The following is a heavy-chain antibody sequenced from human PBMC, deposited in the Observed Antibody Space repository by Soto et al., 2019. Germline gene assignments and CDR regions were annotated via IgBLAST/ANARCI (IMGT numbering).Heavy chain of an antibody. J-gene: IGHJ3*01. Sequence: EVQLVESGGGLVRPGGSLRLSCAASGFTFSYYWMHWVRQAPGKGLVWVSRIHSDGSSTTYADFVKGRFIISRDNARNAVHLQRNSVRVEDTAVYYCARGDRGAFDLWGQGTVVTVSS. CDR3: ARGDRGAFDL. CDR2: IHSDGSST. V-gene: IGHV3-74*01. D-gene: IGHD1-26*01. CDR1: GFTFSYYW.